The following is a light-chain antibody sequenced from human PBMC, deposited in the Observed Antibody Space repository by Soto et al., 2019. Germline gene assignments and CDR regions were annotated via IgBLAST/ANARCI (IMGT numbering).Light chain of an antibody. CDR3: CSYAGTIAV. V-gene: IGLV2-11*01. CDR1: SSDVGDYNY. Sequence: QSALTQPPSVSGSPGQSVTISCPGTSSDVGDYNYVSWYQQHPGKAPKLMIYDVFKRPSGVPDRFSGSKSGNTASLTISGLQAEEEADYYCCSYAGTIAVFGTGTKLTVL. CDR2: DVF. J-gene: IGLJ1*01.